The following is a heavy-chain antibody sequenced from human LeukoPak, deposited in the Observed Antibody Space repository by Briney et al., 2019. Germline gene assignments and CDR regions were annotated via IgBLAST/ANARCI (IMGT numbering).Heavy chain of an antibody. V-gene: IGHV1-69*01. CDR2: IIPIFGTA. J-gene: IGHJ4*02. CDR1: VDTFSRYA. D-gene: IGHD3-10*01. CDR3: ARDVGTMVRGVIITHDFDY. Sequence: ASVKLSCEASVDTFSRYAVSCVRHAPGQGLVCVGGIIPIFGTAHYAQKFQGRVTITADESTSTDYMELSSLRSEDTAVYYCARDVGTMVRGVIITHDFDYWGQGTLVTVSS.